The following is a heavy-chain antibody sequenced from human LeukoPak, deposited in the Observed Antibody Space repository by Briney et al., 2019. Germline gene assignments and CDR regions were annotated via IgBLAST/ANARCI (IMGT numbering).Heavy chain of an antibody. Sequence: PSETLSLTCTVSGGSISSSSYYWGWIRQPPGKGLEWIGSIYYSGSTNYNPSHKSRVTISVDTSKNQFSLKLSSVTAADTAVYYCARGSYSYGLSWFDPWGQGTLVTVSS. CDR1: GGSISSSSYY. CDR3: ARGSYSYGLSWFDP. J-gene: IGHJ5*02. CDR2: IYYSGST. V-gene: IGHV4-39*07. D-gene: IGHD5-18*01.